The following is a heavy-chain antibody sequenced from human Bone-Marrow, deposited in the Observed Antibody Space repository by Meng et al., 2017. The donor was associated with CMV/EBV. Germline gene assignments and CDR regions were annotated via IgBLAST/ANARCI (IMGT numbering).Heavy chain of an antibody. CDR2: IIPILGIA. V-gene: IGHV1-69*10. CDR3: ASDQKQWLVTGFYGMDV. Sequence: SVKVSCKASGGTFSSYAISWVRQAPGQGLEWMGGIIPILGIANYAQKFQGRVTITTDESTSTAYMELSSLRSEDTAVYYCASDQKQWLVTGFYGMDVWGQGTTVTVSS. CDR1: GGTFSSYA. D-gene: IGHD6-19*01. J-gene: IGHJ6*02.